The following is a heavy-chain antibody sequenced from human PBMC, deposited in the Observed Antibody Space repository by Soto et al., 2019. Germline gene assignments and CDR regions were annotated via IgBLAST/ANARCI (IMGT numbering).Heavy chain of an antibody. D-gene: IGHD5-12*01. Sequence: PGGSLRLSCEVSGLTFSNSWMSWVRQAPGKGLEWVANIKQDGSQKYYVDSVKGRFTISRDNAKKSLYLQMNTLRAEDTAVYYCARDGGYSGFEFFDYWGQGTLVTVYS. CDR1: GLTFSNSW. V-gene: IGHV3-7*01. CDR2: IKQDGSQK. CDR3: ARDGGYSGFEFFDY. J-gene: IGHJ4*02.